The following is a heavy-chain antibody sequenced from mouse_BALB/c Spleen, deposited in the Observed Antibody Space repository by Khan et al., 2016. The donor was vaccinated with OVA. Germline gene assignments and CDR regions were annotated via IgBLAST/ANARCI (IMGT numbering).Heavy chain of an antibody. D-gene: IGHD1-2*01. CDR2: ISYSGST. Sequence: VQLQESGPGLVKPSQSLSLTCTVTGYSITSGYGWNWIRQFPGNKLEWMGYISYSGSTNYNPSLKSRISITRDTSKNQFFVQLYSVTTEDTATYYCARTARIKYWGQGTTLTVSS. J-gene: IGHJ2*01. CDR3: ARTARIKY. V-gene: IGHV3-2*02. CDR1: GYSITSGYG.